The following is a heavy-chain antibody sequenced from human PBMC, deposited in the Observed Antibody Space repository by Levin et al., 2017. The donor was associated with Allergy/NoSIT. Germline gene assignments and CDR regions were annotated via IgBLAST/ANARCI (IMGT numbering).Heavy chain of an antibody. D-gene: IGHD7-27*01. CDR2: IRGHGDTT. V-gene: IGHV3-23*01. Sequence: QAGGSLRLSCVISGFSLSDYGTSWVRQAPGKGLEWVSSIRGHGDTTYYADSVKGRFTISRDNSKNTLYLQMTNLRAEDTALYYCASRPGADPDYFDYWGQGTLVTVSS. CDR1: GFSLSDYG. CDR3: ASRPGADPDYFDY. J-gene: IGHJ4*02.